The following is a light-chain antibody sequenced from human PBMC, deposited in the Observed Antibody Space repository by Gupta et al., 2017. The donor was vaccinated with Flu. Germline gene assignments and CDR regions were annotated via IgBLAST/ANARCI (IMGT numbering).Light chain of an antibody. Sequence: QAGLPQPPSVSKALRQTATFTCTGNSNNVGNQAAVWLQPPQDHPPILLSDNDGNRPAGIPEVFAASRYGSTASLIIVGLQAEEEADYYCSASNSSLDVVVFGGGTKLTVL. J-gene: IGLJ2*01. CDR1: SNNVGNQA. V-gene: IGLV10-54*04. CDR3: SASNSSLDVVV. CDR2: NDG.